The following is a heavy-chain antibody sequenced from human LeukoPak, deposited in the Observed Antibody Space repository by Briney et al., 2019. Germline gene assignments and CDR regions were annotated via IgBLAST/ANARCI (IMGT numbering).Heavy chain of an antibody. J-gene: IGHJ4*02. D-gene: IGHD3-22*01. Sequence: PGGSLRLSCAASGFTFSSYAMSWVRQAPGKGLEWVSAISGSGGRTYYADSVKGRFTISRDNSKNTLYLQMNSLRAEDTAVYYCAKGGVYYYDSSGYPLPPYYFDYWGQGTLVTVSS. CDR3: AKGGVYYYDSSGYPLPPYYFDY. CDR2: ISGSGGRT. V-gene: IGHV3-23*01. CDR1: GFTFSSYA.